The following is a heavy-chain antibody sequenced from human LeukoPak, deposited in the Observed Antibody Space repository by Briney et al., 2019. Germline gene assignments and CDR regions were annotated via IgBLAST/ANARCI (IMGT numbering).Heavy chain of an antibody. CDR1: GGSFSGYY. Sequence: SETLSLTCAVYGGSFSGYYWSWIRQPPGKGLEWIGEINHSGSTNYNPSLKSRVTISVDTSKNQFSLKLSSVTAADTAVYYCASTLTPITGDGAFDIWGQGTMVTVSS. CDR2: INHSGST. J-gene: IGHJ3*02. CDR3: ASTLTPITGDGAFDI. D-gene: IGHD7-27*01. V-gene: IGHV4-34*01.